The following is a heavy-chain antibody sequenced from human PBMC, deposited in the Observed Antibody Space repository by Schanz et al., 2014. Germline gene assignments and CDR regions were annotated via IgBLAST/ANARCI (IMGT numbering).Heavy chain of an antibody. D-gene: IGHD2-2*02. CDR1: GFTFNNFN. CDR3: AGGEYQLLYGN. V-gene: IGHV3-21*05. Sequence: EVQLVESGGGLVKPGGSLRLSCAASGFTFNNFNMNWVRQAPEKGLEWVSYISSSSTIYYADSVKGRFTISRDNAKNSLYLQMNSLRAEDTAVYYCAGGEYQLLYGNWGQGTLVTVSS. CDR2: ISSSSTI. J-gene: IGHJ4*02.